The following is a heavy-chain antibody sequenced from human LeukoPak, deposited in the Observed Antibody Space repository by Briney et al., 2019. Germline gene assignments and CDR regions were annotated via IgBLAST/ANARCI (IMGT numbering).Heavy chain of an antibody. CDR1: GDSVSSNSAA. CDR3: ATDTGSGSYVLGFRVAFDI. D-gene: IGHD1-26*01. CDR2: TYYRSKWYN. V-gene: IGHV6-1*01. J-gene: IGHJ3*02. Sequence: SQTLSLTCAISGDSVSSNSAAWTWIRQSPSRGLEWLGRTYYRSKWYNDYAVSVKSRITINPDTSKNQFSLQLNSVTPEDTAVYYCATDTGSGSYVLGFRVAFDIWGQGTMVTVSS.